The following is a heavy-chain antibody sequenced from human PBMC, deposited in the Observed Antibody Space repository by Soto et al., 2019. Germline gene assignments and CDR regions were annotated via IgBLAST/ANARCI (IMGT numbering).Heavy chain of an antibody. CDR2: ISSSSSYI. CDR3: AREEDTAMVTLDY. J-gene: IGHJ4*02. V-gene: IGHV3-21*01. D-gene: IGHD5-18*01. CDR1: GFTFSSYS. Sequence: GGSLRLSCAASGFTFSSYSMNWVRQAPGKGLEWVSSISSSSSYIYYADSVKGRFTISRDNAKNSLYLQMNSLRAGDTAVYYCAREEDTAMVTLDYWGQGTLVTVSS.